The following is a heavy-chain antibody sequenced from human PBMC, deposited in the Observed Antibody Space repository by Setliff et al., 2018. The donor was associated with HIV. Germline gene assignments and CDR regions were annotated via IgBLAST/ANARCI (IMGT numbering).Heavy chain of an antibody. CDR3: ARVVDPDYSDYYYHYMDV. V-gene: IGHV3-66*02. CDR2: IFGGDAT. CDR1: GFTVRDNY. Sequence: PGGSLRLSCAAPGFTVRDNYFTWVRQAPGKGLECVSVIFGGDATYYADSVQGRFTISRDTSRNMLYLQMDDLRPEDTAVYYCARVVDPDYSDYYYHYMDVWGRGTTVTVSS. J-gene: IGHJ6*03. D-gene: IGHD4-4*01.